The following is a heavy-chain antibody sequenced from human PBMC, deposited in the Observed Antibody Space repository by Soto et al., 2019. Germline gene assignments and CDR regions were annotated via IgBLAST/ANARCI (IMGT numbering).Heavy chain of an antibody. Sequence: SQTLSLTCAISGDSVSSNRAAWNWIRQSPSRGLEWLGRTYYRSKWYNDYAVSVKSRITINPDTSHNQFSLQLNSVTPEDTAVYYCAIDPPDFRSSFDSWGQGXLVTVYS. CDR1: GDSVSSNRAA. D-gene: IGHD3-10*01. CDR3: AIDPPDFRSSFDS. V-gene: IGHV6-1*01. CDR2: TYYRSKWYN. J-gene: IGHJ4*02.